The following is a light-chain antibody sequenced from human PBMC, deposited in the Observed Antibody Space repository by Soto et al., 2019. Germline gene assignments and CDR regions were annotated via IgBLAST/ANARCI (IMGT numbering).Light chain of an antibody. J-gene: IGLJ3*02. CDR2: DSN. Sequence: QSVLTQPPSVSAAPGQKVTISCSGSSSNIGSNNVYWYQQLPGTAPKVLIYDSNNRPAGIPDRFSGSKSGTSATLGITGLQTGDEADYYCGTWDSSLTAVVFGGGTKVTVL. CDR3: GTWDSSLTAVV. V-gene: IGLV1-51*01. CDR1: SSNIGSNN.